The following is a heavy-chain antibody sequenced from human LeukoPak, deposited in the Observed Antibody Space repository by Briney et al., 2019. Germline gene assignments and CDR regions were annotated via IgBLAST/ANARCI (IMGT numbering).Heavy chain of an antibody. D-gene: IGHD1-26*01. Sequence: GGSLRLSCAASGFTFSDHYMSWIRQAPGKGLEWVSYISTRSTTIKYADPVRGRFTISRDNAQNSLYLQMNSLRAEDTAIYYCARESYPWYFDYWGQGTLVTVSP. V-gene: IGHV3-11*01. CDR1: GFTFSDHY. J-gene: IGHJ4*02. CDR2: ISTRSTTI. CDR3: ARESYPWYFDY.